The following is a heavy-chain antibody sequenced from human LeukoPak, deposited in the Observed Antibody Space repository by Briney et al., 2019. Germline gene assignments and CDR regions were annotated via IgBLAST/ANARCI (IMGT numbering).Heavy chain of an antibody. CDR1: GFTFSSYG. J-gene: IGHJ4*02. Sequence: PGGSLRLSCAASGFTFSSYGMHWVRQAPGKGLEWVGFIRSKAYGGTTEYAASVKGRFTILRDDSKSIAYLQMNSVKTEDTAVYYCTRTFSYGSTAIDYWGQGTLVTVSS. V-gene: IGHV3-49*04. CDR2: IRSKAYGGTT. CDR3: TRTFSYGSTAIDY. D-gene: IGHD3-10*01.